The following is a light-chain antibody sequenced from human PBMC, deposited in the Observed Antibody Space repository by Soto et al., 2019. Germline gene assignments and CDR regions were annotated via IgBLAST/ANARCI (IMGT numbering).Light chain of an antibody. Sequence: DIQMTQSPSSLSAFVGDSVTITCRASQNVRGYLHGYQQKPGRAPKLLIYAASNLQIGVPFRFNGSGSGTEYTLSINSLQPDDSATYYCQQSHSTLPITFGQGTRVEI. J-gene: IGKJ5*01. CDR1: QNVRGY. V-gene: IGKV1-39*01. CDR3: QQSHSTLPIT. CDR2: AAS.